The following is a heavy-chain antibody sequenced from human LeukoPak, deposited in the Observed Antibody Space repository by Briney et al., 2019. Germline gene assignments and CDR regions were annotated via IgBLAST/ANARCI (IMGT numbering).Heavy chain of an antibody. J-gene: IGHJ4*02. Sequence: PGGSLRLSCAASGFTFSDYYMSWIRQAPGKGLEWVSYISSSGSTIYYADSVKGRFTISRDNAKNSLYLQMNSLRAEDTAVYYCARDFRGGYDFWSGYYTPYYFDYWGQGTLVTVSP. V-gene: IGHV3-11*01. D-gene: IGHD3-3*01. CDR1: GFTFSDYY. CDR3: ARDFRGGYDFWSGYYTPYYFDY. CDR2: ISSSGSTI.